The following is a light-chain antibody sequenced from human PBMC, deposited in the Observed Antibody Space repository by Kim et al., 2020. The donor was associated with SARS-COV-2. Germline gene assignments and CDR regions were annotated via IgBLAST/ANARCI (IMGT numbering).Light chain of an antibody. Sequence: EIVLTQSPATLSLSPGERATLSCRASQSISNYLAWYQQKPGQAPRLLIYDASSRATGIPARFSGSGSGTDFTLTISSLESEDFAVYYWKQRLPWLTYGGGTKVDIK. J-gene: IGKJ4*01. V-gene: IGKV3-11*01. CDR3: KQRLPWLT. CDR1: QSISNY. CDR2: DAS.